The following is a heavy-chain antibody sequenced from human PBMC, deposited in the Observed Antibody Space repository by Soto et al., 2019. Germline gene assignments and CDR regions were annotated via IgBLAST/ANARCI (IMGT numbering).Heavy chain of an antibody. CDR3: AKGEQWLAREYFQH. CDR1: GFTFSSYA. V-gene: IGHV3-30*04. J-gene: IGHJ1*01. D-gene: IGHD6-19*01. Sequence: GGSLRLSCAASGFTFSSYAMHWVRQAPGKGLEWVAVISYDGSNKYYADSVKGRFTISRDNSKNTLYLQMNSLRAEDTAVYYCAKGEQWLAREYFQHWGQGTLVTVSS. CDR2: ISYDGSNK.